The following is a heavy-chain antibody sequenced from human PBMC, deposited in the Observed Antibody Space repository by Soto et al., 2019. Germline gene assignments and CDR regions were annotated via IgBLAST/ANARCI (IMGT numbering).Heavy chain of an antibody. V-gene: IGHV6-1*01. J-gene: IGHJ6*02. CDR2: TYYRSKWYN. CDR3: ARISIAVAGTPYYYYYGMDV. D-gene: IGHD6-19*01. CDR1: GDSVSSNSAA. Sequence: SETLSLTCAISGDSVSSNSAAWNWIRQSPSRGLEWLGRTYYRSKWYNDYAVSVKSRITINPDTSKNQFSLQLNSVTPEDTAVYYCARISIAVAGTPYYYYYGMDVWGQGTTVTVSS.